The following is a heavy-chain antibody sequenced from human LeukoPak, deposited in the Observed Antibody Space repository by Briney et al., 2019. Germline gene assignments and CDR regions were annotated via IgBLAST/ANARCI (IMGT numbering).Heavy chain of an antibody. Sequence: SETLSLTCTVSGGSISSSTYYWGWIRQPPGKGLEWIGSIYYSGSTYYNPSLKSRVTISVDTSKNQFSLKLTSVTAADTAVYYCARDPRGDYPRGFFQHWGQGTLVTVSS. CDR2: IYYSGST. D-gene: IGHD4-17*01. CDR1: GGSISSSTYY. CDR3: ARDPRGDYPRGFFQH. V-gene: IGHV4-39*07. J-gene: IGHJ1*01.